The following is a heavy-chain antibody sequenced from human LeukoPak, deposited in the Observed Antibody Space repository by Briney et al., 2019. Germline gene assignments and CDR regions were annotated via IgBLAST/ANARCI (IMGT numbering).Heavy chain of an antibody. J-gene: IGHJ4*02. CDR3: AKHNNFWSGYADH. CDR2: IYYSGST. V-gene: IGHV4-39*01. CDR1: GGSISSTSYY. Sequence: SETLSLTCTVSGGSISSTSYYWGWIRQPPGKGLEWIGSIYYSGSTYYNPSLKSRVTISVDTSKNQFSLKLSSVTAADTAVYYCAKHNNFWSGYADHWGQGTLVTVSS. D-gene: IGHD3-3*01.